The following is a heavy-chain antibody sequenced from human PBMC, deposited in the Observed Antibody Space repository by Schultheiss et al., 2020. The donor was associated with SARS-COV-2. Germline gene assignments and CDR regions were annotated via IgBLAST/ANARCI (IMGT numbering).Heavy chain of an antibody. Sequence: GGSLRLSCAASGFTFSDYYMSWIRQAPGKGLEWVSYISSSGSTIYYADSVKGRFTISRDNAKNSLYLQMNSLRAEDTAVYYCASLGVVVVAAAYFDYWGQGTLVTVSS. CDR2: ISSSGSTI. V-gene: IGHV3-11*04. CDR1: GFTFSDYY. J-gene: IGHJ4*02. D-gene: IGHD2-15*01. CDR3: ASLGVVVVAAAYFDY.